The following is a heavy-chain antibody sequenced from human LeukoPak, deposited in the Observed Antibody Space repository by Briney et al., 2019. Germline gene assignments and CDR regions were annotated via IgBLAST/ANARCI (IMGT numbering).Heavy chain of an antibody. V-gene: IGHV3-7*03. Sequence: GGSLRLSCAASGLTFSNYWMDWVRQAPGKGLEWAANIKQDGSEKNYVDSVKGRFIISRDNAKNSLYLQMNTLRADDTAVYYCARDGFGTGSNWGQGTLVTVSS. CDR2: IKQDGSEK. D-gene: IGHD3-16*01. CDR1: GLTFSNYW. CDR3: ARDGFGTGSN. J-gene: IGHJ4*02.